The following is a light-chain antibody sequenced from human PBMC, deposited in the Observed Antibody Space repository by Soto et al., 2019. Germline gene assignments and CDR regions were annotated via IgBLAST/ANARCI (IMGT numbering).Light chain of an antibody. CDR1: QRVSSY. V-gene: IGKV3-11*01. CDR3: PKRSNRPPFT. J-gene: IGKJ3*01. Sequence: EIVLTQSPATLSLSPGERATLSCRSSQRVSSYLAWYQWKPGEAPRLLIYDASNRATDIPARFSGSGSWTDFTLIINSLEPEDFAVYYCPKRSNRPPFTFGPGTKVDIK. CDR2: DAS.